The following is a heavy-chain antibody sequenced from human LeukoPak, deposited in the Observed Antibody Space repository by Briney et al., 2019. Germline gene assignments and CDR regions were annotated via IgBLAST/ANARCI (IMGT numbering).Heavy chain of an antibody. Sequence: AGGSLRLSCAASGFTFSSYWMSWVRQAPGKGLEWVANIKQDGSEEVYVDSVRGRLTISRDNAKNSLFLQMNTLRPEDTAVYYCARDPYSSTWSYGMDVWGQGTTVTVSS. CDR2: IKQDGSEE. CDR3: ARDPYSSTWSYGMDV. V-gene: IGHV3-7*05. CDR1: GFTFSSYW. D-gene: IGHD6-6*01. J-gene: IGHJ6*02.